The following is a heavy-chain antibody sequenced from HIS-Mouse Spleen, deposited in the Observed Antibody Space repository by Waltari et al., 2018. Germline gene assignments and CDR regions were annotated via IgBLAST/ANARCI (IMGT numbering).Heavy chain of an antibody. D-gene: IGHD3-10*01. V-gene: IGHV4-38-2*02. CDR1: GYSISSGYY. CDR3: ARDLYYGSGSYYYYYYGMDV. Sequence: QVQLQESGPGLVKPSETLSLTCTVSGYSISSGYYWGWIRQPPGKGPEWIGSIYHSGSTYYNPSLKSRVTISVDTSKNQFSLKLSSVTAADTAVYYCARDLYYGSGSYYYYYYGMDVWGQGTTVTVSS. CDR2: IYHSGST. J-gene: IGHJ6*02.